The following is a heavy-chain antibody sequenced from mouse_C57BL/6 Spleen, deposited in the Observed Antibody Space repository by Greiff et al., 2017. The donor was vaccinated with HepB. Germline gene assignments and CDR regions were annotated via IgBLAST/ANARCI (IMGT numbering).Heavy chain of an antibody. CDR2: ISDGGSYT. V-gene: IGHV5-4*01. CDR3: ARDLYYYGSSYEYAMDY. CDR1: GFTFSSYA. J-gene: IGHJ4*01. Sequence: EVNVVESGGGLVKPGGSLKLSCAASGFTFSSYAMSWVRQTPEKRLEWVATISDGGSYTYYPDNVKGRFTISRDNAKNNLYLQMSHLKSEDTAMYYCARDLYYYGSSYEYAMDYWGQGTSVTVSS. D-gene: IGHD1-1*01.